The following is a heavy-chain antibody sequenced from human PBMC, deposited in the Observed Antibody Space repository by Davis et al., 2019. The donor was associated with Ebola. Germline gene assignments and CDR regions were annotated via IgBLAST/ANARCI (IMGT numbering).Heavy chain of an antibody. J-gene: IGHJ4*02. D-gene: IGHD2-15*01. CDR2: INHSGST. CDR3: ATQLLLYPLVDY. Sequence: SETLSLTCTVSGASIRGYWRSWIRQPPGKGLEWIGEINHSGSTNYNPSLKSRVTISVDTSKNQFSLKLSSVTAADTAVYYCATQLLLYPLVDYWGQGTLVTVSS. V-gene: IGHV4-34*01. CDR1: GASIRGYW.